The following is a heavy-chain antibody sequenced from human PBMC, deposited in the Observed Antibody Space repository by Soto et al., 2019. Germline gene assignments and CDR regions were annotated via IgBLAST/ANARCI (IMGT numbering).Heavy chain of an antibody. CDR2: TYYRSKWYS. Sequence: SQTLSLTGAISGDSVSSNSATWNWIRQSPSRGLEWLGRTYYRSKWYSDYAPSVKSRIAINPDTSKNQFSLHLNSVVPEDTAVYYCGRAHLGTDRYVLEPFDPWGQGTLVTVSS. CDR3: GRAHLGTDRYVLEPFDP. D-gene: IGHD1-1*01. V-gene: IGHV6-1*01. J-gene: IGHJ5*02. CDR1: GDSVSSNSAT.